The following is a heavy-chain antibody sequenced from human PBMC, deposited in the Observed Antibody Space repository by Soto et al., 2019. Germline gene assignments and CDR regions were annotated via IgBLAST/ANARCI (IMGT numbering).Heavy chain of an antibody. J-gene: IGHJ5*01. V-gene: IGHV3-15*01. Sequence: WVRQAPGKGLEWVGRIKSGGPTDYAAPVKGRFTISRDDSKNTVYLQMNSLKTEDTAVYYCTWTGTNWFASWGQGTLVTVSS. CDR2: IKSGGPT. D-gene: IGHD1-1*01. CDR3: TWTGTNWFAS.